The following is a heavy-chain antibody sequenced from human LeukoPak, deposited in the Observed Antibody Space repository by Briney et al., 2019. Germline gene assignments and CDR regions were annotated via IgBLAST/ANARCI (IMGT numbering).Heavy chain of an antibody. CDR3: ARETCSGGTCDAFDI. J-gene: IGHJ3*02. D-gene: IGHD2-15*01. CDR2: IYTSGST. V-gene: IGHV4-4*07. Sequence: SETLSLTCTVSGGSISSYYWSWIRQPAGKGLEWIGRIYTSGSTNYNPSLKSRVTMSVDTSKNQFSLKLSSVTAADTAVYYCARETCSGGTCDAFDIWGQGTMVTVSS. CDR1: GGSISSYY.